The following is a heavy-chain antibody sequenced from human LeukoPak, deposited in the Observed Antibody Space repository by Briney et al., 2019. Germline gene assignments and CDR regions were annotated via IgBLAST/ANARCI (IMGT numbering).Heavy chain of an antibody. CDR3: ATLGRVDVADY. V-gene: IGHV3-74*01. CDR1: GLTFSRYW. D-gene: IGHD7-27*01. J-gene: IGHJ4*02. Sequence: GGSVRLSCAASGLTFSRYWMHWVRQAPGKGLVWVSRINSDGSSTSYADFVKGRFTISRDNAKNTLYLQMNSLRAEDTAVYYCATLGRVDVADYWGQGTLVTDSS. CDR2: INSDGSST.